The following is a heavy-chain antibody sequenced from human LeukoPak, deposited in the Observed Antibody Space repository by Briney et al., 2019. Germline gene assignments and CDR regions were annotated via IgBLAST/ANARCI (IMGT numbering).Heavy chain of an antibody. D-gene: IGHD1-26*01. CDR1: GGSISSGSHY. J-gene: IGHJ4*02. CDR2: FDYRGST. Sequence: SETLSLTCTVSGGSISSGSHYWGWIRQPPGKGLEWIGSFDYRGSTNYNPSLRSRVTISVDTSKNQLSLKLSSVTAADTAVYYCARDLGGIYFDYWGQGTLVTVSS. CDR3: ARDLGGIYFDY. V-gene: IGHV4-39*07.